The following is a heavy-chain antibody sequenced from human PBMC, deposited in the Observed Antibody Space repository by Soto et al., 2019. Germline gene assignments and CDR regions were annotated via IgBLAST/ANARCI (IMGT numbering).Heavy chain of an antibody. Sequence: KPEGSLRLSCAASGFTFSNAWMNWVRPAPGKGLEWVGRIKSKTDGGTTDYAAPVKGRFTISRDDSKNTLYLQMNSLKTEDTAVYYCTTDHSPTTGYCSSTSCPLYYYYGMDVWGQGTTVTVSS. V-gene: IGHV3-15*07. D-gene: IGHD2-2*01. CDR3: TTDHSPTTGYCSSTSCPLYYYYGMDV. CDR2: IKSKTDGGTT. J-gene: IGHJ6*02. CDR1: GFTFSNAW.